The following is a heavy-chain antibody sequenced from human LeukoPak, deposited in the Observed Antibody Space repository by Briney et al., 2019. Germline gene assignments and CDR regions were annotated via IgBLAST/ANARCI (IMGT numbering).Heavy chain of an antibody. J-gene: IGHJ4*02. CDR3: AKRVHTSSWYAAFDY. CDR1: GFTFSSYV. CDR2: ISGSGGST. D-gene: IGHD6-13*01. Sequence: PGGSLRLPCAVSGFTFSSYVMNWVRQAPGKGLEWVSDISGSGGSTYYADSVKGRFSISRDNSKNTLYLQMNSLRAEDTAVYYCAKRVHTSSWYAAFDYWGQGTLVTVSS. V-gene: IGHV3-23*01.